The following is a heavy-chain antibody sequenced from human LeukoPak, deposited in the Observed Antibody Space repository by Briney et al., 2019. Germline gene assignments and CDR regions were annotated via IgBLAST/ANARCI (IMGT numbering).Heavy chain of an antibody. V-gene: IGHV4-34*01. J-gene: IGHJ5*02. CDR3: ARGRYCSGGSCYYRGKYNWFDP. Sequence: PSETLSLTCTVSGDSISGYYWSWIRQPPGKGLEWIGEINHSGSTNYNPSLKSRVTISVDTSKNQFSLKLSSVTAADTAVYYCARGRYCSGGSCYYRGKYNWFDPWGQGTLVTVSS. D-gene: IGHD2-15*01. CDR1: GDSISGYY. CDR2: INHSGST.